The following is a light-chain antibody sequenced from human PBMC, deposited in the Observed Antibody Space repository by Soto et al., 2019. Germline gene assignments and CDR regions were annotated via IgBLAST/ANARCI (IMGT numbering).Light chain of an antibody. CDR3: HQYAWSPLT. CDR1: QTVPKSY. CDR2: DAS. J-gene: IGKJ5*01. Sequence: IVLTQSPGTLSLSPGERATLSCRASQTVPKSYLAWYQQRPGQAPRLLIYDASNRATGIPDRFSGSESGTDFTLTISHLEPEDFAVYYCHQYAWSPLTFGQGTRREIK. V-gene: IGKV3-20*01.